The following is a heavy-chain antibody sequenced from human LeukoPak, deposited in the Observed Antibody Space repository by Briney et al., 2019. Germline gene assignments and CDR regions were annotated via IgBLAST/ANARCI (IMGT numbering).Heavy chain of an antibody. Sequence: ASVEVSCKASGYTFSSYGISWVRQAPGQGLEWMGWISAYNGNTNYAQRLQGRVTMTTDTSTSTAYMELRSLRSDDTAVYYCARDRIYGSGSYYRVENWFDPWGQGTLVTVSS. CDR1: GYTFSSYG. D-gene: IGHD3-10*01. CDR3: ARDRIYGSGSYYRVENWFDP. CDR2: ISAYNGNT. J-gene: IGHJ5*02. V-gene: IGHV1-18*01.